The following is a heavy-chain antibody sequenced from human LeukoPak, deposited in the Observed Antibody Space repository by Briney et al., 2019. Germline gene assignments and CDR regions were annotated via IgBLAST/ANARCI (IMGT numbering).Heavy chain of an antibody. CDR2: ISSSSTI. D-gene: IGHD6-13*01. CDR1: GSTFSSCS. Sequence: GGSLRLSCAVSGSTFSSCSMNWVRQAPGKGLEWVPYISSSSTIYYADSVKGRFTISRDNAKNSLYLQMNSLRDEDSAVYYCARDPHIAAAGTIFDYWGQGTLVTVSS. J-gene: IGHJ4*02. CDR3: ARDPHIAAAGTIFDY. V-gene: IGHV3-48*02.